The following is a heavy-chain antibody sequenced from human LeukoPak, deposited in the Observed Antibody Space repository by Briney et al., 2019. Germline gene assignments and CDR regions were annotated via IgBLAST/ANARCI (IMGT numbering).Heavy chain of an antibody. J-gene: IGHJ6*03. CDR1: GGSFSGYY. CDR3: ARYNWNYYYYYYMDV. D-gene: IGHD1-20*01. Sequence: SETLSLTCAVYGGSFSGYYWSWIRQPPGKGLEWIGEINHSGSTNYNPSLKSRVTISVDTSENQFSLKLSSVTAADTAVYYCARYNWNYYYYYYMDVWGKGTTVTVSS. CDR2: INHSGST. V-gene: IGHV4-34*01.